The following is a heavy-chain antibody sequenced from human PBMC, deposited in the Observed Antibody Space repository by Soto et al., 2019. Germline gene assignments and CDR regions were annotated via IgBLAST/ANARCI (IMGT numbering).Heavy chain of an antibody. Sequence: QVQLVQSGAEVKKPGSSVKVSCKASGGTFSSYVISWVRQAPGQGLEWMGGIIPIFGTANYAQKFQGRVRNTGDESASTAYIGGGSLRSEDRAVYYFARSSYDSIGYHGDFDYWGQGTLVTVSS. D-gene: IGHD3-22*01. CDR3: ARSSYDSIGYHGDFDY. CDR2: IIPIFGTA. J-gene: IGHJ4*02. V-gene: IGHV1-69*01. CDR1: GGTFSSYV.